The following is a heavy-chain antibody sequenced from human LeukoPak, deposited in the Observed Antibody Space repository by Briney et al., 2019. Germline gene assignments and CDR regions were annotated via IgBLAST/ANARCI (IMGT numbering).Heavy chain of an antibody. Sequence: GGSLRLSCAASGFTFSRYGMHWVRQAPGKGLEWVAAICYDATTTYYADSVKGRFTISRDNYKNTLYLQMNSLSADDTAVYYCARAQQRTFVRDHIDYGGKGTLVIASS. CDR1: GFTFSRYG. CDR3: ARAQQRTFVRDHIDY. CDR2: ICYDATTT. D-gene: IGHD2/OR15-2a*01. V-gene: IGHV3-33*01. J-gene: IGHJ4*02.